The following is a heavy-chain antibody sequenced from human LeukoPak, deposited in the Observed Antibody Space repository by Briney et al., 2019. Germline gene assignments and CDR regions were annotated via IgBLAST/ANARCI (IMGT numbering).Heavy chain of an antibody. V-gene: IGHV4-59*08. CDR1: GGSISSDY. Sequence: SETLSLTCTVSGGSISSDYLSWLRQPPGKGLEWIGYIYYNGNTNYNPSLKSRVTISLDTSKNQFSLKLSSVTAADTAVYYCARRVSSITAYFLDYWGQGTQVTVSS. CDR2: IYYNGNT. D-gene: IGHD1-20*01. CDR3: ARRVSSITAYFLDY. J-gene: IGHJ4*02.